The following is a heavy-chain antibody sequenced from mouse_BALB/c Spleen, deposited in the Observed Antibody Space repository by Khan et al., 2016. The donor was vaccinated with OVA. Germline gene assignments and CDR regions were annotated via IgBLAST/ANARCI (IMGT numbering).Heavy chain of an antibody. CDR3: AKGVWSYYYALDY. Sequence: QVQLKEPGPGLVAPSQSLSITCTVSGFSLTDYGVSWIRQPPGKGLEWLGVIWGGGSTYYNSALKSRLSISKDKSKSQVFLKMSRQQTDDTAMYYCAKGVWSYYYALDYWGQGTSVTVSS. V-gene: IGHV2-6-5*01. CDR2: IWGGGST. CDR1: GFSLTDYG. J-gene: IGHJ4*01.